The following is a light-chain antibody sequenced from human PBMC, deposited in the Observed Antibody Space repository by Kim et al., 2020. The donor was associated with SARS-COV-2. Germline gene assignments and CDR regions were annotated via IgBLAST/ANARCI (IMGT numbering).Light chain of an antibody. Sequence: EIVMTQSPATLSVSPGARATLSCRASQSVSSNLAWYQQKPGQAPRLLIYGASTRATGIPARFSGSGSGTEFTLTISSLQSEDFAVYYCQQYNNWPPLTFGGGTKGDIK. CDR3: QQYNNWPPLT. J-gene: IGKJ4*01. CDR2: GAS. V-gene: IGKV3-15*01. CDR1: QSVSSN.